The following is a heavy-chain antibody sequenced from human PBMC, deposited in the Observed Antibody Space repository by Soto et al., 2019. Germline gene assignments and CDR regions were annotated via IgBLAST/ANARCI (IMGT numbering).Heavy chain of an antibody. J-gene: IGHJ6*03. Sequence: ASVKVSCKASGYTFTSYYMHWVRQAPGQGLEWMGIINPSGGSTSYAQKFQGRVTMTRDTSTSTVYMELSSLRSEDTAVYYCARGHQLDIYYYYMDVWGKGTTVTVSS. CDR1: GYTFTSYY. V-gene: IGHV1-46*03. CDR2: INPSGGST. CDR3: ARGHQLDIYYYYMDV. D-gene: IGHD6-6*01.